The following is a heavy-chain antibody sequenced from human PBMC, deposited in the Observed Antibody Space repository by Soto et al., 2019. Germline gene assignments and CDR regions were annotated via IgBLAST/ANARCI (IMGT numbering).Heavy chain of an antibody. D-gene: IGHD2-2*03. J-gene: IGHJ6*02. V-gene: IGHV3-11*01. CDR1: GFTFSDYY. Sequence: QVQLVESGGGLVKPGGSLRLSCAASGFTFSDYYMSWIRQAPGKGLEWVSYISSSGSTIYYADSVKGRFTISRDNAKNSLYLQMNSLRAEDTAVYYCARAERDLDIVVVPAAFPYYYGMDVWGQGTTVTVSS. CDR2: ISSSGSTI. CDR3: ARAERDLDIVVVPAAFPYYYGMDV.